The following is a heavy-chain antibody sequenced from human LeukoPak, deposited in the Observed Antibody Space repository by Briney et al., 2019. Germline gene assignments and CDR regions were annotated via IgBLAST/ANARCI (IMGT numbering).Heavy chain of an antibody. J-gene: IGHJ4*02. CDR3: ARGSYFDY. CDR2: MSPNSGNT. Sequence: ASVKVSCKASGYTFTSYDINWVRQATGQGLEWMGWMSPNSGNTGYAQKFQGRATMTRDTSIGTAYLELSSLKSEDTAVYYCARGSYFDYWGQGTLVTVSS. V-gene: IGHV1-8*01. CDR1: GYTFTSYD.